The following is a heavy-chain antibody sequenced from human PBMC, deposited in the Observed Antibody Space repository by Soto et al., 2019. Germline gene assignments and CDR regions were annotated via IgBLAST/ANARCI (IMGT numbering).Heavy chain of an antibody. CDR1: GGSFSGYY. Sequence: SETLSLTCAAYGGSFSGYYWSWIRQPPGKGLEWIGEINHSGSTNYNPSLKSRVTISVDTSKNQFSLKLSSVTAADTAVYYCASRSGITFGGVIVKYYFDYWGQGTLVTVSS. V-gene: IGHV4-34*01. CDR2: INHSGST. J-gene: IGHJ4*02. D-gene: IGHD3-16*02. CDR3: ASRSGITFGGVIVKYYFDY.